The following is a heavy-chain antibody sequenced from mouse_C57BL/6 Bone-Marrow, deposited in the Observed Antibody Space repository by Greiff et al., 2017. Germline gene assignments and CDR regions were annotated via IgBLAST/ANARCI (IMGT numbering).Heavy chain of an antibody. Sequence: QVQLQQSGAELARPGASVKMSCKASGYTFTSYTMHWVKQRPGQGLEWIGYINPSSGYTKYNQKFKDKATLTADKSSSTAYMQLSSLTSEDSAVYYCAREGTYYYGSSPFYFDYWGQGTTLTVSS. V-gene: IGHV1-4*01. D-gene: IGHD1-1*01. J-gene: IGHJ2*01. CDR2: INPSSGYT. CDR3: AREGTYYYGSSPFYFDY. CDR1: GYTFTSYT.